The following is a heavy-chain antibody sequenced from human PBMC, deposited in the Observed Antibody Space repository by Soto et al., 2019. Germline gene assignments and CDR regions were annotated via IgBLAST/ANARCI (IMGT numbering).Heavy chain of an antibody. J-gene: IGHJ4*02. CDR2: ISYDGSNK. CDR1: GFTFSSYA. CDR3: ARARDDSSGYYYGPFDY. V-gene: IGHV3-30*04. Sequence: GGSLRLSCAASGFTFSSYAMHWVRQAPGKGLEWVAVISYDGSNKDYADSVKGRFTISRDNSKNTLYLQMNSLRAEDTAVYYCARARDDSSGYYYGPFDYWGQGTLVTVSS. D-gene: IGHD3-22*01.